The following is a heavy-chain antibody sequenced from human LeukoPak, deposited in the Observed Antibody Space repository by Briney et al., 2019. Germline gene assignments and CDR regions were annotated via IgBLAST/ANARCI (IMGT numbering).Heavy chain of an antibody. D-gene: IGHD4-23*01. CDR3: ARDRGYGGNRPETFDI. V-gene: IGHV3-7*03. CDR2: IKQDGSEK. Sequence: GGSLRLSCAASGFTFSSYWMSWVRQAPGKGLEWVANIKQDGSEKYYVDSVKGRFTISRDNAKSSLYLQMNSLRAEDTAVYYCARDRGYGGNRPETFDIWGQGTMVTVSS. CDR1: GFTFSSYW. J-gene: IGHJ3*02.